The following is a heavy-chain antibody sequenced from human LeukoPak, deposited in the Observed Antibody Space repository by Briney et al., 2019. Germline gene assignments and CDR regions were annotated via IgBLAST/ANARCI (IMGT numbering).Heavy chain of an antibody. CDR1: GGSFSGYY. V-gene: IGHV4-34*01. CDR3: ARHPYPRIAVATDWFDP. CDR2: INDSGRT. J-gene: IGHJ5*02. D-gene: IGHD6-19*01. Sequence: SETLSLSCAVYGGSFSGYYWTWIRQSPGEGLEWIGEINDSGRTSYKPSLRSRVIISVDTSKNQFSLKLSSVTAADTAVYYCARHPYPRIAVATDWFDPWGQGTLVTVSS.